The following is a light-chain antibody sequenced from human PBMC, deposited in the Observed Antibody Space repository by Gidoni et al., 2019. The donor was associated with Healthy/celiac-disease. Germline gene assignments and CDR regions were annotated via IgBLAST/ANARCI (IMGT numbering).Light chain of an antibody. V-gene: IGKV3-20*01. J-gene: IGKJ2*01. CDR1: QSVSSSY. Sequence: EIGLTQSPGTPSLSPGERATLSCRASQSVSSSYLAWYQQKPGQAPRLLIYGASSRATGIPDRFSGSGSGTDFTLTISRLEPEDFAVYYCQQYGSSPYTFGQGTKLEIK. CDR2: GAS. CDR3: QQYGSSPYT.